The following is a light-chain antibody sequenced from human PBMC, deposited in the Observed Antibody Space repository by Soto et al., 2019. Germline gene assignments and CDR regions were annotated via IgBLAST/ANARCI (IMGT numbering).Light chain of an antibody. CDR2: EVN. J-gene: IGLJ3*02. V-gene: IGLV2-23*02. CDR1: SSDVGSYDL. Sequence: QSALTQPASVSGSPGQSITISCTGTSSDVGSYDLVSWYQQRPGKPPKLMIYEVNKRPSGVSNRFSGSRSGNTASLTISGLQAEDETDYYCCSYAGSSTVVFGGGTKLTVL. CDR3: CSYAGSSTVV.